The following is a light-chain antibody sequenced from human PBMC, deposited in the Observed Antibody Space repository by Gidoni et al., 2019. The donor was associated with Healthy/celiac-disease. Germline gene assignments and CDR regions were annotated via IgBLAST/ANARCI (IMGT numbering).Light chain of an antibody. CDR3: QQYDNLPRTIT. J-gene: IGKJ5*01. CDR1: QDISNY. CDR2: DAS. V-gene: IGKV1-33*01. Sequence: DIQMTQSPSSLSASVGDRVTITCQASQDISNYLNWYQQKPGKAPTRLIYDASNLETGVPSRFSGSGSGTDFTFTISSLQPEDIATSYCQQYDNLPRTITFXQXTRLEIK.